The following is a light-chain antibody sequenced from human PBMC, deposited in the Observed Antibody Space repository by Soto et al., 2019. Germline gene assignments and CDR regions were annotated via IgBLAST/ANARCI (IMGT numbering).Light chain of an antibody. Sequence: EIVLTQSPATLSLSPWERATLSCRASQIVSSYLAWYQQKPGQAPRLLIYDASNRATVIPARFSGSGSGTDFTLTISSLEPEDFAVYYCQQRSNWLTFGGGTKVDIK. CDR2: DAS. V-gene: IGKV3-11*01. CDR3: QQRSNWLT. J-gene: IGKJ4*01. CDR1: QIVSSY.